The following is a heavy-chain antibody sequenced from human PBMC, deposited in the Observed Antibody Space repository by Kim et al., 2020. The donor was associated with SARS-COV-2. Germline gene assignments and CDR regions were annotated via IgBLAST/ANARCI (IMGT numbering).Heavy chain of an antibody. CDR2: LYASGGT. D-gene: IGHD2-21*02. CDR3: ARDDSRYFDL. Sequence: SETLSLTCTVSGGSISSYNWSWIRQPEGKGLEWIGSLYASGGTTYNSSLQNRGTMSVDTSRNQFSLKLRSVTAADTALYFCARDDSRYFDLWGRGSLVTV. V-gene: IGHV4-4*07. CDR1: GGSISSYN. J-gene: IGHJ2*01.